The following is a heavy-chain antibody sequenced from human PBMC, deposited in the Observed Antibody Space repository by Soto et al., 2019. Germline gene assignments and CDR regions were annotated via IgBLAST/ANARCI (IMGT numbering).Heavy chain of an antibody. Sequence: GGSLRLSCAASGFTFSSYGMHWVRRAPGKGLEWVAVIWYDGSNKYYADSVKGRFTISRDNSKNTLYLQMNSLRAEDTAVYYCARDRNDFWSGYYSDYYYGMDVWGQGTTVTVSS. CDR3: ARDRNDFWSGYYSDYYYGMDV. D-gene: IGHD3-3*01. J-gene: IGHJ6*02. V-gene: IGHV3-33*01. CDR2: IWYDGSNK. CDR1: GFTFSSYG.